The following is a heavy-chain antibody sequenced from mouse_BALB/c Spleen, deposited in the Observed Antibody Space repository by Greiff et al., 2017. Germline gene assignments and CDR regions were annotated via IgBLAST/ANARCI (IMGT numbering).Heavy chain of an antibody. D-gene: IGHD4-1*01. CDR2: IDPETGGT. CDR3: TTGTT. V-gene: IGHV1-15*01. Sequence: QVQLQQSGAELVRPGASVTLSCKASGYTFTDYEMHWVKQTPVHGLEWIGAIDPETGGTAYNQKFKGKATLTADKSASTAYIELRSLTSEDSAVYYCTTGTTWGQGTSVTVSS. J-gene: IGHJ4*01. CDR1: GYTFTDYE.